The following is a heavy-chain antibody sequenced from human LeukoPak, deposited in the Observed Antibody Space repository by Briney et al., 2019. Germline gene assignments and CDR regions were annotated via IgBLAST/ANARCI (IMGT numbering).Heavy chain of an antibody. D-gene: IGHD2-2*01. CDR2: MNPNSGNT. J-gene: IGHJ1*01. CDR3: ARVRYCCSTSCLQLRAEYFQH. Sequence: ASVKVSCKASGYTFTSYDINWVRQATGQGLEWMGWMNPNSGNTGYAQKFQGRVTITRNTSISTAYMELSSLRSEDAAVEYCARVRYCCSTSCLQLRAEYFQHWGQGTLVTVSS. V-gene: IGHV1-8*03. CDR1: GYTFTSYD.